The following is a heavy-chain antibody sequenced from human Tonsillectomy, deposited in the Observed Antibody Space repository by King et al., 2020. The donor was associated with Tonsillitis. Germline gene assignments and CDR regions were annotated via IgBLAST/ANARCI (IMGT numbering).Heavy chain of an antibody. CDR3: SILQDYYMDV. CDR2: IIPMFGTT. D-gene: IGHD4-11*01. V-gene: IGHV1-69*01. J-gene: IGHJ6*03. CDR1: GDTFSSYV. Sequence: QLVPSGAEVKKPGSSVKVSCKASGDTFSSYVIIWVRQAPGQGFEWMGQIIPMFGTTTYAQQFKGRVAITADDSTSTAFMELSSLRSEDTAVYYCSILQDYYMDVWGTGTTVIVSS.